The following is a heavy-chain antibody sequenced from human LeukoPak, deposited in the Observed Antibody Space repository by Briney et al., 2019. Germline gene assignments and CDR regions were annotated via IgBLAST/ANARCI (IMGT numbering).Heavy chain of an antibody. CDR3: AGSGWQVYLDY. V-gene: IGHV3-7*01. J-gene: IGHJ4*02. D-gene: IGHD6-19*01. Sequence: GGSLRLSCAASGFTFTTFWMSWVRQAPGKGLEWVANIKQDGSEKYYVDSVKGRFTISRDDAKNSLYLQMNSLRAEDTGAYYCAGSGWQVYLDYWGQGALVTVSS. CDR1: GFTFTTFW. CDR2: IKQDGSEK.